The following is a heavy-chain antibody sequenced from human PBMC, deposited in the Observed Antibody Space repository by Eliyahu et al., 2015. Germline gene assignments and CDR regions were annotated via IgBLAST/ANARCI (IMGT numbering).Heavy chain of an antibody. CDR3: AKESGRWAEGALR. CDR2: ISWNTNSI. CDR1: GFRFEDFG. J-gene: IGHJ4*02. Sequence: EVRLVESGGGLVXPGRSLRLSCAASGFRFEDFGMHWVRQAPGKGLEWVSGISWNTNSIAYADSVKGRFTISRDNAKRSLYLQMSSLRIEDTALYYCAKESGRWAEGALRWGQGTLVTVSS. V-gene: IGHV3-9*01. D-gene: IGHD4-23*01.